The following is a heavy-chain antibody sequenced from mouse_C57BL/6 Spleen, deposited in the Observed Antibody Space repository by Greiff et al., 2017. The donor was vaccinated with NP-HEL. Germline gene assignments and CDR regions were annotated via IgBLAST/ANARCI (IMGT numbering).Heavy chain of an antibody. CDR3: ARSYDDDGFFDY. CDR2: IDPANGNT. Sequence: VHVKQSVAELVRPGASVKLSCPASGFHIKNTYMHWVKQRPEPGLAWIGRIDPANGNTKYAPKFQGKATITADTSSNTAYLQLSSLTSDDTAIYYCARSYDDDGFFDYWGQGPTLTVSS. CDR1: GFHIKNTY. J-gene: IGHJ2*01. V-gene: IGHV14-3*01. D-gene: IGHD2-12*01.